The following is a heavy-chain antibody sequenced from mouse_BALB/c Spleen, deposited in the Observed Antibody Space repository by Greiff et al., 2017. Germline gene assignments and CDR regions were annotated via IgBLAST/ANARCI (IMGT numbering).Heavy chain of an antibody. V-gene: IGHV14-3*02. J-gene: IGHJ3*01. Sequence: VQLQQSGAELVRSGASVKLSCTASGFNIKDTYMHWVKQRPEQGLEWIGRIDPANGNTKYDPKFQGKATITADTSSNTAYLQLSSLTSEDTAVYYCARPYGYDGFAYWGQGTLVTVSA. CDR3: ARPYGYDGFAY. CDR1: GFNIKDTY. CDR2: IDPANGNT. D-gene: IGHD2-2*01.